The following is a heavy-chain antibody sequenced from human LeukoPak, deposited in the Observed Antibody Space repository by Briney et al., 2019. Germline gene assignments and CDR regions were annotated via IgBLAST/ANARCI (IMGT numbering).Heavy chain of an antibody. Sequence: SETLSLTYAVYGGSFSGYYWSWIRQPPGKGLEWIGEINHSGSTNYNPSLKSRVTISVDTSKNQFSLKLSSVAAADTAVYYCAREGPQWLAQGAFDIWGQGTMVTVSS. V-gene: IGHV4-34*01. CDR2: INHSGST. CDR1: GGSFSGYY. J-gene: IGHJ3*02. D-gene: IGHD6-19*01. CDR3: AREGPQWLAQGAFDI.